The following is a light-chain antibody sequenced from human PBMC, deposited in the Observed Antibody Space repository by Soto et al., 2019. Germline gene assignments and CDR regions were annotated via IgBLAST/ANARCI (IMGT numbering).Light chain of an antibody. V-gene: IGKV1-27*01. CDR2: AAS. J-gene: IGKJ1*01. Sequence: DIQMTQSPSSLSASVGDRVTITCRASQGIGNYLAWYQQKSGKVPKLLIYAASTLQSGVPSRFSGSRSGTDFTLTISSLQPEDVATYYCQNHNNAPWTFGQGTRWIS. CDR3: QNHNNAPWT. CDR1: QGIGNY.